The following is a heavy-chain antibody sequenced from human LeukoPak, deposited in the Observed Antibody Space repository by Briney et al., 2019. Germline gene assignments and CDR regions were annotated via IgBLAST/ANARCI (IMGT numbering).Heavy chain of an antibody. D-gene: IGHD6-6*01. J-gene: IGHJ6*03. CDR2: INPNSGGT. Sequence: ASVKVSCKASGYTFTGYYMHWVRQAPGQGLEWMGWINPNSGGTNYAQKFQGRVTMTRDTSISTAYMELSRPRSDDTAVYYCAGARRSSSSSYYYYMDVWGKGTTVTVSS. V-gene: IGHV1-2*02. CDR3: AGARRSSSSSYYYYMDV. CDR1: GYTFTGYY.